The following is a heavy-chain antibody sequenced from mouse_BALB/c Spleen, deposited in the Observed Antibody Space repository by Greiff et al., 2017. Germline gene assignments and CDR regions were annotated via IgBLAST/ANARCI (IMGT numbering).Heavy chain of an antibody. CDR3: ARGDYGNCAWFAY. CDR1: GFTFSSFG. CDR2: ISSGSSTI. V-gene: IGHV5-17*02. D-gene: IGHD2-1*01. Sequence: EVMLVESGGGLVQPGGSRKLSCAASGFTFSSFGMHWVRQAPEKGLEWVAYISSGSSTIYYADTVKGRFTISRDNPKNTLFLQMTSLRSEDTAMYYCARGDYGNCAWFAYWGQGTLVTVSA. J-gene: IGHJ3*01.